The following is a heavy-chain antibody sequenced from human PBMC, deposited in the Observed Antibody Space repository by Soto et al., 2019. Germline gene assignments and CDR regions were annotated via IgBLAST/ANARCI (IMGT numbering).Heavy chain of an antibody. CDR2: LNPNSGNT. V-gene: IGHV1-8*01. J-gene: IGHJ5*02. Sequence: QVQLVQSGAEVKKPGASVKVSCKASGYMFSTYDINWVRQAPGQGLEWMGWLNPNSGNTGYAQKFQGRVTMTRNTYINTAYMEMSSLGSDATAVYYCARDHRYNWNDEGWFDPWGQGTLVTVSS. CDR1: GYMFSTYD. CDR3: ARDHRYNWNDEGWFDP. D-gene: IGHD1-20*01.